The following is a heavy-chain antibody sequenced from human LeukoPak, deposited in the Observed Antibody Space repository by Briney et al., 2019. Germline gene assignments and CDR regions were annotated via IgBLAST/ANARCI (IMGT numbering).Heavy chain of an antibody. D-gene: IGHD6-13*01. CDR1: GYTFTGYY. Sequence: ASVKVSCKASGYTFTGYYMHWVRQAPGQGLEWMGWINPNSGGTNYAQKFQGRVTMTRDTSISTAYMELSRLRSDGTAVYYCARGIAAAGAYYYYGMDVWGQGTTVTVSS. V-gene: IGHV1-2*02. J-gene: IGHJ6*02. CDR2: INPNSGGT. CDR3: ARGIAAAGAYYYYGMDV.